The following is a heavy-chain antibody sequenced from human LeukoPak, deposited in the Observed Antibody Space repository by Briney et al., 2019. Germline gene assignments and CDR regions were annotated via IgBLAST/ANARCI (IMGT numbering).Heavy chain of an antibody. J-gene: IGHJ5*02. CDR1: GFSFRSYW. CDR3: AGGSGYLITS. V-gene: IGHV3-7*01. D-gene: IGHD3-9*01. Sequence: GGALRLSCAATGFSFRSYWMNWVRQAPGKGLEWLAIIKQDGSEKHYKGSVEGRFTISRDNAKNSLHLQMNSLRAEDTAVYYCAGGSGYLITSWGQGTLVTVSS. CDR2: IKQDGSEK.